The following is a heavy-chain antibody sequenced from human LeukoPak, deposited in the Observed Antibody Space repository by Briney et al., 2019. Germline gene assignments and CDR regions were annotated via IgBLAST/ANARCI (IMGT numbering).Heavy chain of an antibody. CDR2: ISGTADRT. CDR1: GFTFSSYA. Sequence: GGSLRLSCEASGFTFSSYAMGWVRQAPGKGLEWISGISGTADRTYYSDSVKGRFTISRDSSKKTLFLQMNSLRVEDTAVYYCAREGRVSGYDFDCWGQGTLVTVSS. D-gene: IGHD5-12*01. J-gene: IGHJ4*02. V-gene: IGHV3-23*01. CDR3: AREGRVSGYDFDC.